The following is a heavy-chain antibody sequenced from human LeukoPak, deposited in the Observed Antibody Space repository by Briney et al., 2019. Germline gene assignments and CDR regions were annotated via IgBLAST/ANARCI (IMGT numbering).Heavy chain of an antibody. V-gene: IGHV3-30*03. Sequence: GGSLRLSCAASGFTFSTYGMNWVRQAPGKGLEWVAVISYGGSNKYYADSVKGRFTISRDNAKNSLYLQMNSLRAEDTAVYYCARDRMYYYDSSGYLRPFDYWGQGTLVTVSS. CDR2: ISYGGSNK. CDR1: GFTFSTYG. D-gene: IGHD3-22*01. J-gene: IGHJ4*02. CDR3: ARDRMYYYDSSGYLRPFDY.